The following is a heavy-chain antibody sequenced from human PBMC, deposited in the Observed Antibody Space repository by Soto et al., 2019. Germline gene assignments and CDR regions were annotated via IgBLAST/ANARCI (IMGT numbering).Heavy chain of an antibody. V-gene: IGHV3-23*01. Sequence: GGSLRLSCAASGFTFSSDAMSWVRQAPGKGLEWVSAISGSGGSTYYADSVKGRFTISRDNSKNTLYLQMNSLRAEDTAVYYCASVVVAATTYGMDVWGQGTTVTVS. J-gene: IGHJ6*02. CDR3: ASVVVAATTYGMDV. D-gene: IGHD2-15*01. CDR1: GFTFSSDA. CDR2: ISGSGGST.